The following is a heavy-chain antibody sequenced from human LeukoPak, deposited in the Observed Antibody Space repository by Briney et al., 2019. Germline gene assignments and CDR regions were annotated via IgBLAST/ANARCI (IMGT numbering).Heavy chain of an antibody. CDR3: ARDSKTMIATDY. CDR1: GGSISSYY. V-gene: IGHV4-59*01. J-gene: IGHJ4*02. Sequence: SSETLSLTCIVSGGSISSYYWSWIRQPPGKGLEWIGYIYYSGSTNYNPSLRSRVTMSVDTSKNQFSLKLTSVTAADTAVYYCARDSKTMIATDYWGQGTLVTVSS. CDR2: IYYSGST. D-gene: IGHD3-22*01.